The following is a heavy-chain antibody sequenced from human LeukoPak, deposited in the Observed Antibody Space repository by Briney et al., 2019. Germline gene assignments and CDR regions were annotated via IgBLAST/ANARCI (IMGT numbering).Heavy chain of an antibody. Sequence: GGSLRLSCAASGLTFGSSWMTWVRQTPDKGLEWVASIKHDGSAEYYVDSVWGRFTISRDNAKNSVYLQMNSLRAADTAVYYCARGRLDYYYMDVWGRGTTVTVSS. D-gene: IGHD3-9*01. CDR3: ARGRLDYYYMDV. CDR2: IKHDGSAE. CDR1: GLTFGSSW. J-gene: IGHJ6*03. V-gene: IGHV3-7*04.